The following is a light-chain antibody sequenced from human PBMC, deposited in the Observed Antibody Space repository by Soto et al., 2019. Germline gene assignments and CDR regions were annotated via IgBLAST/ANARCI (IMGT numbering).Light chain of an antibody. CDR1: QSLLHSNGYNY. CDR2: LGS. Sequence: DIVMTQSPLSLPVTPGEPASISCRSSQSLLHSNGYNYLDWYLQKPGQSPQLLIYLGSNRASEVPDRFSGSGSGTDFTLKISRVEAGDVGVYYCMQTLQSWTFGQGTKVEIK. J-gene: IGKJ1*01. V-gene: IGKV2-28*01. CDR3: MQTLQSWT.